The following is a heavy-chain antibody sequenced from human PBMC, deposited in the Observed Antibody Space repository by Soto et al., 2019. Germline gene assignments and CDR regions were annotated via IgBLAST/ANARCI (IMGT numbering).Heavy chain of an antibody. V-gene: IGHV1-18*01. CDR3: ATAKVAAAGPFDY. CDR1: GYTFTNFG. D-gene: IGHD6-13*01. Sequence: ASVKVSCKASGYTFTNFGISWVRQAPGQGLEWMGWISAYNGNTNYAQNFQGRVTMTTDTSTDTAYMELSSLRSEDTAVYYCATAKVAAAGPFDYWGQGTLVTVSS. J-gene: IGHJ4*02. CDR2: ISAYNGNT.